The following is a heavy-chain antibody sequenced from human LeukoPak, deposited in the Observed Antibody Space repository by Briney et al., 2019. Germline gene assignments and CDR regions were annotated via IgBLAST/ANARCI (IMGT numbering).Heavy chain of an antibody. V-gene: IGHV4-59*10. D-gene: IGHD1-26*01. J-gene: IGHJ4*02. CDR2: IYTSGST. Sequence: SETLSLTCAVYGGSFSGYYWSWIRQPAGKGLEWIGRIYTSGSTNYNPSLKSRVTMSVDTSKNQFSLKLSSVTAADTAVYYCARVVGATPTFDYWGQGTLVTVSS. CDR3: ARVVGATPTFDY. CDR1: GGSFSGYY.